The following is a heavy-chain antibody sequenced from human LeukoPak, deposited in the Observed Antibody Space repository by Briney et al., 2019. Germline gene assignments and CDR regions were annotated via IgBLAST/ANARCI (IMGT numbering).Heavy chain of an antibody. CDR2: ISGSGGST. Sequence: GGSLRLSCAASGFTFSSYAMSWVRQAPGKGLEWVSAISGSGGSTYYADSVKGRFTISRDNSKNTLYLQMNSLRAEDTAVYYCAKGTRPLWSGYYYFDYWGQGTLVTVSS. J-gene: IGHJ4*02. V-gene: IGHV3-23*01. CDR3: AKGTRPLWSGYYYFDY. CDR1: GFTFSSYA. D-gene: IGHD3-3*01.